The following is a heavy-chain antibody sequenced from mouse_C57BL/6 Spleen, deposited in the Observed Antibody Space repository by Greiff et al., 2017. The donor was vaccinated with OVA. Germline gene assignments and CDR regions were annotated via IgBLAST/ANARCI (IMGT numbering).Heavy chain of an antibody. V-gene: IGHV1-18*01. CDR2: INPNNGGT. CDR1: GYTFTDYN. Sequence: VQLQQSGPELVKPGASVKIPCKASGYTFTDYNMDWVKQSHGKSLEWIGDINPNNGGTIYNQKFKGKATLTVDKSSSTAYMELRSLTSEDTAVYYCARTAITTVVAKGYWYFDVWGTGTTVTVSS. CDR3: ARTAITTVVAKGYWYFDV. D-gene: IGHD1-1*01. J-gene: IGHJ1*03.